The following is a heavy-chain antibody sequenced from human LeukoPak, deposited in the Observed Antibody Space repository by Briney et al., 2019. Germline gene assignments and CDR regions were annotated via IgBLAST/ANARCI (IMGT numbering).Heavy chain of an antibody. CDR2: IYYSGST. CDR1: GGSISSYY. CDR3: ASSRYGGNSMDSDY. J-gene: IGHJ4*02. D-gene: IGHD4-23*01. V-gene: IGHV4-59*01. Sequence: LPETLSLTCTVSGGSISSYYWSWLRQPPGRGLEWIGYIYYSGSTNYNPSLKSRVTISVDTSKNQFSLKLSSVTAADTAVYYCASSRYGGNSMDSDYWGQGTLVTVSS.